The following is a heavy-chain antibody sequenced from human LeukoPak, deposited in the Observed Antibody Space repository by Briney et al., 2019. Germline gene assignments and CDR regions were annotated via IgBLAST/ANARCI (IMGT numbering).Heavy chain of an antibody. Sequence: GGSLIFSCAASGVSFSSNWMSWFLQPPAKGLLWLANIMHDGREKNYVASLKGRFTISIDNSKNSLYLKMNSLRAEDTAVYYCARESRYSSGWYSVYLDYWGQGTLVTVSS. J-gene: IGHJ4*02. CDR1: GVSFSSNW. D-gene: IGHD6-19*01. CDR2: IMHDGREK. V-gene: IGHV3-7*01. CDR3: ARESRYSSGWYSVYLDY.